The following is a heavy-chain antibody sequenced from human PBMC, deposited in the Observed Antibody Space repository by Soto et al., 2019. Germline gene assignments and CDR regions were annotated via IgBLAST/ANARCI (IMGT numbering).Heavy chain of an antibody. D-gene: IGHD3-3*01. CDR1: GFTFSSYN. CDR2: ISSSSSSI. V-gene: IGHV3-48*02. CDR3: ARTYSDFWSGSDQYDAFDI. Sequence: RGSLRLSCAASGFTFSSYNMNWVRQAPGKGLEWVSYISSSSSSIYYADSVKGRFTISRDNAKNSLYLQMNSLRDEDTAVYYCARTYSDFWSGSDQYDAFDIWGQGTMVTVSS. J-gene: IGHJ3*02.